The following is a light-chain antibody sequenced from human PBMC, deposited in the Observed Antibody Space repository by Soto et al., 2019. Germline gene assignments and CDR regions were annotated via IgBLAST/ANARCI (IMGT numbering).Light chain of an antibody. CDR2: KAS. CDR1: QSISSW. V-gene: IGKV1-5*03. J-gene: IGKJ5*01. Sequence: DIQMTQSPSTLSASVGDRVTITCRASQSISSWLAWYQQKPGKAPKLLIYKASSLESGVPSRFSGSGSGTEFTLTISSLQPDDFASYDCQQFKSYVSFGQGTRLEIK. CDR3: QQFKSYVS.